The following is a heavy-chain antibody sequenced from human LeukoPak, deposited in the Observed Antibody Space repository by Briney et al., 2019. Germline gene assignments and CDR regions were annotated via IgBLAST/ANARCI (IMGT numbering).Heavy chain of an antibody. CDR3: HQPVTLPA. D-gene: IGHD2-2*01. CDR1: GITFRHYW. V-gene: IGHV3-7*01. Sequence: GGSLRLSCTVSGITFRHYWMSWVRQAPGKGLEWVAFIKEDGSDTHYVDSVKGRFTISRDNAQNSLYLQMSSLKAEDTAVYFCHQPVTLPAWGQGTLVTVSS. CDR2: IKEDGSDT. J-gene: IGHJ5*02.